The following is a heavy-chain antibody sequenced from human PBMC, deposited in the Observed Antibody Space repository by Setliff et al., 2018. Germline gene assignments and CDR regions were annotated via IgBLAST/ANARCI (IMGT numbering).Heavy chain of an antibody. J-gene: IGHJ6*03. D-gene: IGHD6-19*01. Sequence: SETLSLPCSVSGGSISSGSDYWTWIRQPAGKGLEYIGHIYTSGSTSYNPSLKSRVTISLDTSKNQFSLNLSSVTATDTAVYYCARAISGWYSAYYYYMDVWGKGTTVTVSS. CDR3: ARAISGWYSAYYYYMDV. V-gene: IGHV4-61*09. CDR1: GGSISSGSDY. CDR2: IYTSGST.